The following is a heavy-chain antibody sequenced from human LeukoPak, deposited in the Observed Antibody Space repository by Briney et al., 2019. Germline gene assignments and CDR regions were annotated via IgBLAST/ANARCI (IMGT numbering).Heavy chain of an antibody. V-gene: IGHV1-2*02. Sequence: ASVKVSCRASGYPLTAYFIYWVRQAPGQGLEWMGWINPNSGGTNSAQKFQDRVTMTRDTSISTVYMELSSLRSDDTAVYYCAKSGYGFGYGWDVAVWGKGATVTVSS. J-gene: IGHJ6*04. CDR1: GYPLTAYF. D-gene: IGHD5-18*01. CDR3: AKSGYGFGYGWDVAV. CDR2: INPNSGGT.